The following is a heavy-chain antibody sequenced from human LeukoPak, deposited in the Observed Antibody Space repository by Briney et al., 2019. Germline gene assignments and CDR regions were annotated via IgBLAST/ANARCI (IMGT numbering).Heavy chain of an antibody. CDR3: AKGELGLWFDY. D-gene: IGHD5-18*01. V-gene: IGHV3-30*18. CDR1: RFTFSSYG. Sequence: GGSLRLPCAASRFTFSSYGMHWVRQAPGKGLEWVALISYDGSNKYYADSVKGRFTISRDNSKNTLYLQMNSLRAEDTAVYYCAKGELGLWFDYWGQGTLVTVSS. CDR2: ISYDGSNK. J-gene: IGHJ4*02.